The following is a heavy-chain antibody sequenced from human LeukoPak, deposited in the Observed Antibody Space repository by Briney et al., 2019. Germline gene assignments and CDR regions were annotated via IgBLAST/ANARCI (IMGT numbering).Heavy chain of an antibody. CDR2: ISAYNGNT. Sequence: ASVKVSCKASGYTFTSYGISWVRQAPGQGLEWMGWISAYNGNTNYAQKLQGRVTMTTDTSTGTAYMELRSLRSDDTAVYYCARDGYYDFWSGYLSYLDYWGQGTLVTVSS. V-gene: IGHV1-18*01. D-gene: IGHD3-3*01. CDR3: ARDGYYDFWSGYLSYLDY. J-gene: IGHJ4*02. CDR1: GYTFTSYG.